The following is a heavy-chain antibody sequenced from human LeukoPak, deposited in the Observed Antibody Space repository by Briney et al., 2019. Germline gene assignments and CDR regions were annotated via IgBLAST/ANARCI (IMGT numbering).Heavy chain of an antibody. Sequence: SETLSLTCTVSGGSISSSSYYWGWIRQPPGKGLEWIGSIYYSGSTYYNPSLKSRVTISVGTSKNQFSLKLSSVTAADTAVYYCARRSGQQLTVNFDYWGQGTLVTVSS. V-gene: IGHV4-39*01. D-gene: IGHD6-13*01. CDR3: ARRSGQQLTVNFDY. CDR1: GGSISSSSYY. CDR2: IYYSGST. J-gene: IGHJ4*02.